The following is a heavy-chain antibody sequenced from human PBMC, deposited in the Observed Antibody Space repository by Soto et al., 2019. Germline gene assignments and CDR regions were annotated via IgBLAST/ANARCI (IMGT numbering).Heavy chain of an antibody. CDR2: IYYDGNT. D-gene: IGHD6-6*01. Sequence: QLQLQESGPGLVKPSETLSLTCTVSGGSISSSSHYWGWIRQPPGKGLECIGNIYYDGNTYYNPSLKSLVTMSIDTSNIQFSLRLNSVTAADTAVYYCARASITPRLFMYPFDYWGQGTLVTVSS. J-gene: IGHJ4*02. CDR3: ARASITPRLFMYPFDY. V-gene: IGHV4-39*01. CDR1: GGSISSSSHY.